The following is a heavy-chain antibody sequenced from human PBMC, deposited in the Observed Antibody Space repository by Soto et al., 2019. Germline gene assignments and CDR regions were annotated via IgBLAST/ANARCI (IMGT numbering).Heavy chain of an antibody. CDR2: ISGNGDTT. CDR3: ARAWRAEV. CDR1: GFTFSNYA. V-gene: IGHV3-64*01. Sequence: EVQLVESGGGLVQPGGSLRLSCVASGFTFSNYAMHWVRQAPGKGLECVSVISGNGDTTYYANSVKDRFTISRDNSKETLYLQMGSLRADDMAVYYCARAWRAEVWGQGTTVAVSS. J-gene: IGHJ6*02.